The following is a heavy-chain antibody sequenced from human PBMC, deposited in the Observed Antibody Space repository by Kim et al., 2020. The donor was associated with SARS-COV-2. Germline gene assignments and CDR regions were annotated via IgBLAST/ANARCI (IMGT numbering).Heavy chain of an antibody. J-gene: IGHJ4*02. Sequence: DFVKGRFTISRDNAKNSMFLQMNNLRADDTAVYYCAREGRQWLVPNFDYWGRGTLVTVSS. V-gene: IGHV3-7*01. D-gene: IGHD6-19*01. CDR3: AREGRQWLVPNFDY.